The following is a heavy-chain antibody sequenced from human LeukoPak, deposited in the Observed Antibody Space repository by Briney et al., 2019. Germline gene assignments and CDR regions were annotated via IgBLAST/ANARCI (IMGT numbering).Heavy chain of an antibody. V-gene: IGHV3-23*01. CDR2: ISDSGRNT. CDR1: GFTFSNYA. J-gene: IGHJ4*02. D-gene: IGHD4-23*01. Sequence: GGSLRLSCAASGFTFSNYAMSWVRQAPGKGLEWVSLISDSGRNTYYADSVKGRFTISRDNSKNTLYLHMSSLRAEDTAIYFCAKPGGNYYFDNWGQETLVTVSS. CDR3: AKPGGNYYFDN.